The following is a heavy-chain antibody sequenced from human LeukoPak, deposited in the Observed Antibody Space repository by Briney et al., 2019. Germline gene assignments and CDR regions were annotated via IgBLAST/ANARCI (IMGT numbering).Heavy chain of an antibody. CDR2: SKHSGGT. D-gene: IGHD3-10*01. Sequence: SETLSLTCAVYGGSFSGYYWSWLRQPPGKGLEWIGESKHSGGTNYNPSLKSRVTISVDTSKKQFSLTLTSVTAADTAVYYCARGQWEVRGIIITQLDYWGQGTLVTVSS. V-gene: IGHV4-34*01. CDR1: GGSFSGYY. J-gene: IGHJ4*02. CDR3: ARGQWEVRGIIITQLDY.